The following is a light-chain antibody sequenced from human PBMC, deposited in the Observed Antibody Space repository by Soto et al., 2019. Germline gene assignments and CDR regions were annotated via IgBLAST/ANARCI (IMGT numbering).Light chain of an antibody. Sequence: QSALTQPASVSGSPGQSIAISCTGTSSDGGGYKYVSWYERHAGKAPELMIYEVSNRPSGVSNRFSSSKSGNTASLTISGLQAEDEADYYCSSYTSSITLLVFGGGTKLTVL. CDR2: EVS. V-gene: IGLV2-14*01. CDR3: SSYTSSITLLV. J-gene: IGLJ2*01. CDR1: SSDGGGYKY.